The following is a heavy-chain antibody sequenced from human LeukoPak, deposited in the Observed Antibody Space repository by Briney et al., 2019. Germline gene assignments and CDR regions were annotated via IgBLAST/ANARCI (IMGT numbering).Heavy chain of an antibody. CDR1: RYTFTSYD. CDR3: ARLSQTPDYYNSGGYFYLGY. V-gene: IGHV1-8*01. J-gene: IGHJ4*02. D-gene: IGHD3-22*01. CDR2: MNPSTGNA. Sequence: GASVKVSCKAFRYTFTSYDINWVRQAPGQGLEWMGWMNPSTGNAGYAPKFQGRVTMTRDTSTSTAYMEVRGLTSEDTAVYYCARLSQTPDYYNSGGYFYLGYWGQGSRAT.